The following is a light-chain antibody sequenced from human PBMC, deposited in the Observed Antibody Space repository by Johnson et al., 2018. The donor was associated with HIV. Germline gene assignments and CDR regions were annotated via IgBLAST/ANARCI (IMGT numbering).Light chain of an antibody. CDR1: SSNIGNNY. Sequence: QSMLTQPPSVSAAPGQKVTISCSGSSSNIGNNYVSWYQQLPGTAPKLLIYENNKRSSGIPDRFSGSKSGTSATLGITGLQTGDEADYYCGTWDSSLAPVFGTGTKVTVL. CDR3: GTWDSSLAPV. J-gene: IGLJ1*01. CDR2: ENN. V-gene: IGLV1-51*02.